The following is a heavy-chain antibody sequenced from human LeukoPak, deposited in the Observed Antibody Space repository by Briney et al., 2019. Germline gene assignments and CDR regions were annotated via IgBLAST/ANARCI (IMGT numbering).Heavy chain of an antibody. CDR3: ARLQATVTIHAYFDY. CDR2: IYHSRST. CDR1: GGSISSSNW. Sequence: PSGTLSLTCAVSGGSISSSNWWSWVRQPPGEGLEWIGEIYHSRSTNYNPSLKSRVTISVDKSKDQFSLKLSSVTAADTAVYYCARLQATVTIHAYFDYWGQGTLVTVSS. D-gene: IGHD4-17*01. V-gene: IGHV4-4*02. J-gene: IGHJ4*02.